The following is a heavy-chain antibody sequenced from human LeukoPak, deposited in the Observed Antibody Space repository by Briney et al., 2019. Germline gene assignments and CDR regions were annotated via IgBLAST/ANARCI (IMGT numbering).Heavy chain of an antibody. D-gene: IGHD2-15*01. CDR3: VRACSGNSCPYYFDY. CDR1: GFTFSSYW. CDR2: IKEDGSEK. V-gene: IGHV3-7*01. J-gene: IGHJ4*02. Sequence: GGSLRLSCAASGFTFSSYWMHWVRQAPGKGLEWVANIKEDGSEKYYVDSVKGRFTISRDNTKNLLYLQMNSLRAEDTALYYCVRACSGNSCPYYFDYWGLGTLVTVSS.